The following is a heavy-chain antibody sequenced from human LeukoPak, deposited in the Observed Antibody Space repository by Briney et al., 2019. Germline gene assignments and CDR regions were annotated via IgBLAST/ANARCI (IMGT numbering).Heavy chain of an antibody. CDR1: GGSISSYY. V-gene: IGHV4-4*07. CDR2: IYTSGST. Sequence: SENLSLTCTVSGGSISSYYWSWIRQPAGKGLEWIGRIYTSGSTNYNPSLKSRVTMSVDTSKNQFSLKLSSVTAADTAVYYCARVMWGPDSSSYTGYYYYYYMDVWGKGTTVTVSS. CDR3: ARVMWGPDSSSYTGYYYYYYMDV. J-gene: IGHJ6*03. D-gene: IGHD6-13*01.